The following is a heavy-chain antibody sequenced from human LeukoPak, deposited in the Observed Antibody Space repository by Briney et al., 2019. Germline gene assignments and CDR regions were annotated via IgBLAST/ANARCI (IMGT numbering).Heavy chain of an antibody. CDR1: GGSISSGGYY. V-gene: IGHV4-31*03. CDR3: ARAPCGGDCYSDY. CDR2: IYYTGST. J-gene: IGHJ4*02. Sequence: SETLSLTCTVSGGSISSGGYYWSWIRQHPEKGLEWIGYIYYTGSTFYTPSLKSRVTISVDTSKNQFSLKLSSVTAADTAVYYCARAPCGGDCYSDYWGQGTLVTVSS. D-gene: IGHD2-21*02.